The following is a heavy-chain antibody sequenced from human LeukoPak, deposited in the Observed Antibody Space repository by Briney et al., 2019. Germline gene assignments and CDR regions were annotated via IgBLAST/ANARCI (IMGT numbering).Heavy chain of an antibody. V-gene: IGHV3-23*01. CDR1: GFTFDDYA. D-gene: IGHD4-17*01. CDR3: ARAAAFTVTSNFDY. J-gene: IGHJ4*02. CDR2: ISGSGGST. Sequence: PGGSLRLSCAASGFTFDDYAMSWVRQAPGKGLEWVSAISGSGGSTYYADSVKGRFTISRDNAKNSLYLQMNSLRAEDTAVYYCARAAAFTVTSNFDYWGQGTLVTVSS.